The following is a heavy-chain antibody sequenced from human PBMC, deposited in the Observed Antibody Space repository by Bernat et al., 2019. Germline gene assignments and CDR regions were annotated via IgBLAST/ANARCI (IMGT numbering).Heavy chain of an antibody. CDR1: GVTLRRDA. V-gene: IGHV3-30*01. J-gene: IGHJ3*02. CDR3: VREDYGDYDDALDI. CDR2: IASDGTKK. D-gene: IGHD4-17*01. Sequence: GGGGGGGGRPGGARRRAGAASGVTLRRDARHWVRQAPGKGREWRAVIASDGTKKLYADSVKGRFTISRDNYRNKLDLQMNSLRGEDTAVYYCVREDYGDYDDALDIWGQGTMVTVSS.